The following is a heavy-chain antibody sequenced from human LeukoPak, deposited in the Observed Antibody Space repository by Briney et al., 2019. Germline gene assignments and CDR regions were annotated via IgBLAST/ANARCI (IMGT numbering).Heavy chain of an antibody. Sequence: GGSLRLSCAASGFTFSSYTMHWVRQAPGKGLEWVSSITSSSGYIDYADSVKGQFTISRDNAKNSLYMHMNSLRAEDTAVYYCASPATFDMWGQGTVVTVSA. CDR1: GFTFSSYT. V-gene: IGHV3-21*01. J-gene: IGHJ3*02. CDR3: ASPATFDM. CDR2: ITSSSGYI.